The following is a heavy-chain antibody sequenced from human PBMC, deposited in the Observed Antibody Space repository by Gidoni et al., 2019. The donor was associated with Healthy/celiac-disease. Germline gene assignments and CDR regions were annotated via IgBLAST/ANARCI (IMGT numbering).Heavy chain of an antibody. CDR1: GFPFGSYA. CDR2: ISYDGSIK. J-gene: IGHJ3*02. CDR3: AREGGITMIVVVDAFDI. V-gene: IGHV3-30*04. D-gene: IGHD3-22*01. Sequence: QVQLVESGGGVVQPGRSLRLSCAASGFPFGSYAMHWVRQATGKGLEWVAVISYDGSIKYYADSVKGRFTISRDNSKNTLYLQMNSLRAEDTAVYYCAREGGITMIVVVDAFDIWGQGTMVTVSS.